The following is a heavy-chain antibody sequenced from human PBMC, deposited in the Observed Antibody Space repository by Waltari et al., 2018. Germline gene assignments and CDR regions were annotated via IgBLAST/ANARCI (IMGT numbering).Heavy chain of an antibody. CDR3: TSPTDTATDDYYYGMDV. Sequence: EVQLVESGGGLVQPGGSLKLSCAASGFTFSGSAMHWVRQASGKGLEWVCRIRGKANSYATAYAASVKGRFTISRDDSKNTAYLQMNSLKTEDTAVYYCTSPTDTATDDYYYGMDVWGQGTTVTVSS. CDR1: GFTFSGSA. CDR2: IRGKANSYAT. D-gene: IGHD5-18*01. V-gene: IGHV3-73*02. J-gene: IGHJ6*02.